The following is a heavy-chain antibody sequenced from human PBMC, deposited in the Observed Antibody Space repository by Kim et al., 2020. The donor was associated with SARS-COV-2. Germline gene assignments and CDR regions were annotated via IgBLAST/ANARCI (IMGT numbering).Heavy chain of an antibody. Sequence: PSLKKRVTKSVDTSKNQFSLKLGSVTAADTAVYYCARGPVDYYYYYGMDVWGQGTTVTVSS. J-gene: IGHJ6*02. V-gene: IGHV4-59*09. CDR3: ARGPVDYYYYYGMDV. D-gene: IGHD3-9*01.